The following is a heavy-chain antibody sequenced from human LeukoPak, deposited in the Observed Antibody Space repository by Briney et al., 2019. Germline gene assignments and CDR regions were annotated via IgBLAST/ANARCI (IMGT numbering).Heavy chain of an antibody. Sequence: GGSLRLSCAASGFTFSSYSMNWVRQAPGKGLEWVSSISSSSSSYIYYADSVKGRFTISRDNAKNSLYLQMNSLRAEGTAVYYCARWRRSGSYTGFDYWGQGTLVTVSS. CDR1: GFTFSSYS. D-gene: IGHD1-26*01. V-gene: IGHV3-21*01. CDR2: ISSSSSSYI. J-gene: IGHJ4*02. CDR3: ARWRRSGSYTGFDY.